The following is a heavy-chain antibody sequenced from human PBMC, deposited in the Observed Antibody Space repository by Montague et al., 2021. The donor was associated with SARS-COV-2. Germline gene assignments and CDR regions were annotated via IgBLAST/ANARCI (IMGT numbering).Heavy chain of an antibody. CDR2: ISGAGTTI. D-gene: IGHD2-8*02. CDR1: GFTFSYFE. Sequence: SLRLSCPASGFTFSYFEMNWVRQAPGKGPEWISYISGAGTTIYYADSVKGRFTISRDNAKNSLYLQMNSLRAEDTAVYYCARDLVVTDGISDYWGQGTLVAVSS. CDR3: ARDLVVTDGISDY. V-gene: IGHV3-48*03. J-gene: IGHJ4*02.